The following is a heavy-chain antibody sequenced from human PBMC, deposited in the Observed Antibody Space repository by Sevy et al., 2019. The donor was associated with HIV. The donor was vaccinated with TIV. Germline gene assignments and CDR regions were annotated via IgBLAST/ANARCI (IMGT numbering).Heavy chain of an antibody. CDR1: GFTFSSYD. J-gene: IGHJ4*02. Sequence: GGSLRLSCAASGFTFSSYDMHWVRQATGKGLEWVSAIGTAGDTYYPGSVKGRFTISRENAKNSLYLQMNSLRAGDTAVYYCATRDSSGYYRHCGQGTLVTVSS. V-gene: IGHV3-13*01. CDR2: IGTAGDT. D-gene: IGHD3-22*01. CDR3: ATRDSSGYYRH.